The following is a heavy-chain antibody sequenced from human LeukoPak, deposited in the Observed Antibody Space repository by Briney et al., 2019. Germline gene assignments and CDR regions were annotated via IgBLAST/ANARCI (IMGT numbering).Heavy chain of an antibody. Sequence: SETLSLTCTVSGDSISSGGYYWSWVRQHPRKGLEWIGYIFYRGGTYYNPSLKSRVTISVDTSKNQFSLKLSSVTAADTAVYYCARGVYIAAAQYAYWGQGTLVTVSS. J-gene: IGHJ4*02. CDR2: IFYRGGT. CDR1: GDSISSGGYY. V-gene: IGHV4-31*03. CDR3: ARGVYIAAAQYAY. D-gene: IGHD6-13*01.